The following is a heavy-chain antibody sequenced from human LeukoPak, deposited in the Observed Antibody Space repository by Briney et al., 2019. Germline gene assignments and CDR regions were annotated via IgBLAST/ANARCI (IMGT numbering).Heavy chain of an antibody. Sequence: PGGSLRLSCAASGFTFSSYGMHWVRQAPGKGLDWLSLVSYDGKTTYYADSVKGRFLISRDSSKNTVHLQMNNLRPEDTAIYYCSREYGAGYFDSWGQGTLVTVSS. CDR1: GFTFSSYG. J-gene: IGHJ4*02. CDR2: VSYDGKTT. V-gene: IGHV3-30*19. D-gene: IGHD1-26*01. CDR3: SREYGAGYFDS.